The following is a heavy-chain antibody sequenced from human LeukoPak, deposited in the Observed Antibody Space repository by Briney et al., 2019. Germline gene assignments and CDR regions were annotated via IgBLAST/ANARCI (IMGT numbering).Heavy chain of an antibody. V-gene: IGHV3-30-3*01. CDR3: ANTYYDFWSGKSAEYFQH. CDR2: ISYDGSNK. CDR1: GFTFSSYA. Sequence: GRSLRLSCAASGFTFSSYAMHWVRQAPGKGLEWVAVISYDGSNKYYADSVKGRFTISRDNSKNTLYLQMNSLRAEDTAVYYCANTYYDFWSGKSAEYFQHWGQGTLVTVSS. J-gene: IGHJ1*01. D-gene: IGHD3-3*01.